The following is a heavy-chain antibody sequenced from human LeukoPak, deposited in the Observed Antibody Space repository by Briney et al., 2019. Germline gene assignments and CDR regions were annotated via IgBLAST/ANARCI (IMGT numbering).Heavy chain of an antibody. J-gene: IGHJ4*02. D-gene: IGHD3-3*01. CDR1: GFTISTNY. CDR2: IYSGGST. Sequence: GGSLRLSCAASGFTISTNYMSWVRQAPGKGLECVSVIYSGGSTYYADSVKGRFTISRDNSKNTLYLQMNSLRAEDTAVYYCARGLITIFGVVTPPDYWGQGTLVTVSS. CDR3: ARGLITIFGVVTPPDY. V-gene: IGHV3-53*05.